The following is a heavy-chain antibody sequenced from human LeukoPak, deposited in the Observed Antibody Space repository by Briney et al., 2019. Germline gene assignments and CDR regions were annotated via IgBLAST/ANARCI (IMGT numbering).Heavy chain of an antibody. V-gene: IGHV4-38-2*02. D-gene: IGHD2/OR15-2a*01. J-gene: IGHJ4*02. CDR1: GYSISNPYY. CDR3: ARVGNNFLYFDY. Sequence: SETLSLTCTVAGYSISNPYYWGWIRQPPGKGLEWIGSIYHSGSTYYNPSLKSRVTISVDTSKNQFSLKLSSVTAADTAVYYCARVGNNFLYFDYWGQGTLVTVSS. CDR2: IYHSGST.